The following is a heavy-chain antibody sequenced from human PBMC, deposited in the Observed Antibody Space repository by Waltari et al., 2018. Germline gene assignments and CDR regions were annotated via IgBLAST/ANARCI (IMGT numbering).Heavy chain of an antibody. CDR3: ARDGGGGSFQL. CDR2: RKQDGSDK. V-gene: IGHV3-7*01. J-gene: IGHJ1*01. D-gene: IGHD3-16*01. CDR1: GFTFSMYW. Sequence: EVQLVESGGGLVQPGGSLRLSCAASGFTFSMYWMTWVRQAPGKGLGTVANRKQDGSDKYYVASVKGRFTVSKDNAKNSLYLQMHSLRAEDTGVYYCARDGGGGSFQLWGQGTLVTVSS.